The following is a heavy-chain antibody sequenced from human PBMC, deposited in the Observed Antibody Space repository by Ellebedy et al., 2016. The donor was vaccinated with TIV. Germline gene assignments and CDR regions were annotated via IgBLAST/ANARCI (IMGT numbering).Heavy chain of an antibody. Sequence: PSETLSLTCTVSSGSISNYFWSWVRQAPGKGLEWVSTISTSGTYIYYADSVKGRFTISRDNAKNSVFLQMNSLRVEDTAVYYCARIRGFRSGSFGYWGQGTLVTVSS. J-gene: IGHJ4*02. CDR2: ISTSGTYI. CDR3: ARIRGFRSGSFGY. D-gene: IGHD3-10*01. CDR1: SGSISNYF. V-gene: IGHV3-21*01.